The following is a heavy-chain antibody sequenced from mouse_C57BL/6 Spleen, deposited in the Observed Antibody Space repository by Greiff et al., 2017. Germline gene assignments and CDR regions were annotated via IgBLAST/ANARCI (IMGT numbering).Heavy chain of an antibody. D-gene: IGHD6-1*01. V-gene: IGHV5-16*01. CDR1: GFTFSDYY. Sequence: DVMLVESEGGLVQPGSSMKLSCTASGFTFSDYYMAWVRQVPEKGLEWVANINYDGSSTYYLDSLKSRFIISRDNAKNILDLQMSSLKSEDTATYYCARGNLYAMDYWGQGTSVTVSS. J-gene: IGHJ4*01. CDR3: ARGNLYAMDY. CDR2: INYDGSST.